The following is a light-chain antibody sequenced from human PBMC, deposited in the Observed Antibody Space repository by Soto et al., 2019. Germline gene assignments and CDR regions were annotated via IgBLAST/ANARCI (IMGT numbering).Light chain of an antibody. CDR3: QQYYTFPLT. Sequence: DTQMTQSPSTLSASVGDRVTITCRASQSSSNWLAWYQQNPGKAPKLLIYKASSLQGGFPSRFSGSGSGTEFTLTISSLQPDDFATYFCQQYYTFPLTFGGGTKVEIK. V-gene: IGKV1-5*03. J-gene: IGKJ4*01. CDR2: KAS. CDR1: QSSSNW.